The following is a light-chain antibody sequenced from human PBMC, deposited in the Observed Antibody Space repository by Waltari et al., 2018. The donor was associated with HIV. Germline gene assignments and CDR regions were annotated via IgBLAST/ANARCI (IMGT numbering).Light chain of an antibody. Sequence: VMTQSPATLSVSPGERATLSCRASQSVSSNLAWYQQKPGQAPRLLIYGASTRATGIPARFSGSGSGTEFTLTISSLQSEDFAVYYCQQYNNWPPDTFGQGTKLEIK. CDR3: QQYNNWPPDT. CDR2: GAS. CDR1: QSVSSN. V-gene: IGKV3-15*01. J-gene: IGKJ2*01.